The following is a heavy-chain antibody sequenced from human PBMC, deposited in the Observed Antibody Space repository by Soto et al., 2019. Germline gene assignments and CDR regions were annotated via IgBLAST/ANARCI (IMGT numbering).Heavy chain of an antibody. D-gene: IGHD5-12*01. V-gene: IGHV1-69*02. Sequence: QVQLVQSGAEVKKPGSSVKVSCKASGGTFSSYTISWVRQAPGQGLEWMGRIIPILGIANYAQKFQGRVTITADKSTSTAYMELSSLRSEDTAVYYCARAGIGYDLSPANPGAFDIWGQGTMVTVSS. CDR3: ARAGIGYDLSPANPGAFDI. J-gene: IGHJ3*02. CDR2: IIPILGIA. CDR1: GGTFSSYT.